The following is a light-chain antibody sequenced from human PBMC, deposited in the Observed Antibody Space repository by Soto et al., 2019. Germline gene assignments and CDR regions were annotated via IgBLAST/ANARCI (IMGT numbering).Light chain of an antibody. J-gene: IGLJ3*02. Sequence: QSALTQPASVSGSPGQSIIISCTGTSSDVGGYNYVSWYQQHPGKAPKLMIYEVSNRPSGVSDRFSGSKSGNTASLTISGLQAEDEADYYCSSYTSSGTGVFGGGTKLTVL. CDR1: SSDVGGYNY. CDR3: SSYTSSGTGV. V-gene: IGLV2-14*01. CDR2: EVS.